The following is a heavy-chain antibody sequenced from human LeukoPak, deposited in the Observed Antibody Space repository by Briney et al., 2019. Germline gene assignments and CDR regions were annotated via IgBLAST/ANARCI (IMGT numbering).Heavy chain of an antibody. V-gene: IGHV1-18*01. Sequence: GASVKVSXKASGYTFTSHGISWVRQAPGQGLEWMGWISAYNGNTNYAQKLQGRVTMTKDTSTSTAYMELRSLRSDDTAVYYCARDLDPYYYDSSGYFINWFDPWGQGTLVTVSS. CDR1: GYTFTSHG. CDR2: ISAYNGNT. CDR3: ARDLDPYYYDSSGYFINWFDP. D-gene: IGHD3-22*01. J-gene: IGHJ5*02.